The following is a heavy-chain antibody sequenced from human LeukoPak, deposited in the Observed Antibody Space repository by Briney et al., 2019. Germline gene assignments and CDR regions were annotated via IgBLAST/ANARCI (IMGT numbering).Heavy chain of an antibody. CDR3: ARDSDRVGYSYGPGDWFDP. CDR1: GYSISSGYY. CDR2: IYHSGST. Sequence: SETLSLTCTVSGYSISSGYYWGWIRQPPGKGLEWIGSIYHSGSTYYNPSLKSRVTISVDTSKNQFSLKLSSVTAADTAVYYCARDSDRVGYSYGPGDWFDPWGQGTLVTVSS. V-gene: IGHV4-38-2*02. J-gene: IGHJ5*02. D-gene: IGHD5-18*01.